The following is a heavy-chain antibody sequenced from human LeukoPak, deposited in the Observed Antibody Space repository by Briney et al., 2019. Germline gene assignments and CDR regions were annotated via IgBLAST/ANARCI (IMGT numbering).Heavy chain of an antibody. J-gene: IGHJ4*02. V-gene: IGHV3-49*04. D-gene: IGHD3-16*02. Sequence: GGSLRLSCTASGFTFGDYAMSWVRQAPGKGLEWVGFIRSKANGGTAEYAASVKGRFTISRDDSKSIAYLQMNSLKTEDTAVYYCTRVYYDYVWGSYRYNKFCYFAYWGQGTLVTVSS. CDR2: IRSKANGGTA. CDR1: GFTFGDYA. CDR3: TRVYYDYVWGSYRYNKFCYFAY.